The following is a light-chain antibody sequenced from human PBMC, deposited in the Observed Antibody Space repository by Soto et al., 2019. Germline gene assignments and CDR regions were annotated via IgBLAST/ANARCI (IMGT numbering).Light chain of an antibody. CDR1: QSVSSSY. Sequence: EIVLTQSPGTLSLSPGERATLSCRASQSVSSSYLGWYQQKPGHAPRLLIYGASSRATGIPDRFSGSGSGTAFTLTISSLQPEDFAVYSCPQYVSSLWTFGQGTKVEIK. CDR3: PQYVSSLWT. V-gene: IGKV3-20*01. CDR2: GAS. J-gene: IGKJ1*01.